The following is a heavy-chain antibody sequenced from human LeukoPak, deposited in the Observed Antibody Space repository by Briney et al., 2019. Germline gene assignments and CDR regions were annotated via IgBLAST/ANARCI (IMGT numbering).Heavy chain of an antibody. V-gene: IGHV4-61*02. CDR3: ARNYGPYGMDV. Sequence: SETLSLTCTVSGGSINSGSYYWSWIRQPAGKGLEWIGRIYTSGSTNYNPSLKSRVTISVDTSKNQFSLKLSSVTAADTAVYYCARNYGPYGMDVWGQGTTVTVSS. CDR2: IYTSGST. D-gene: IGHD3-16*01. CDR1: GGSINSGSYY. J-gene: IGHJ6*02.